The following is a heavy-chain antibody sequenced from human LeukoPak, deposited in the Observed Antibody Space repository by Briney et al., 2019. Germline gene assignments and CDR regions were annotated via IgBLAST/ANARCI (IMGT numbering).Heavy chain of an antibody. CDR3: AREKYYGSGSYYPDY. Sequence: GSLRLSCAASGFTFSSYSMNWVRQAPGKGLEWVSYISSSSSTIYYADSVKGRFTISRDNAKNSLYLQMNSLRAEDTAVYYCAREKYYGSGSYYPDYWGQGTLVTVSS. CDR1: GFTFSSYS. D-gene: IGHD3-10*01. J-gene: IGHJ4*02. CDR2: ISSSSSTI. V-gene: IGHV3-48*04.